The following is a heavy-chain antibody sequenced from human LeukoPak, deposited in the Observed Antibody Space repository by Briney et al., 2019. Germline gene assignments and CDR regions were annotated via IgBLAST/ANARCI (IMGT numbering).Heavy chain of an antibody. Sequence: GGSLKLSCAASGFTFSSYAMSWVRQAPGKGLEWVSAISDSGGSTHYADSVKGRFTISRDNSKNTLYLQMNSLRAEDTAVYNCAKCCYDFWSGYYGTLFDYWGQGTLVTVSS. CDR2: ISDSGGST. CDR3: AKCCYDFWSGYYGTLFDY. D-gene: IGHD3-3*01. J-gene: IGHJ4*02. CDR1: GFTFSSYA. V-gene: IGHV3-23*01.